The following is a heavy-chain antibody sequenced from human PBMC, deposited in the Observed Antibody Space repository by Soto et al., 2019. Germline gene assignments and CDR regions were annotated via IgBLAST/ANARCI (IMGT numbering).Heavy chain of an antibody. J-gene: IGHJ5*02. CDR2: MYFGGSF. D-gene: IGHD3-22*01. V-gene: IGHV4-59*02. CDR1: GASVSHGY. Sequence: ETLSLTCNVSGASVSHGYWSWIRQPPGKGLEWIGFMYFGGSFNYNPSLTSRATISVETSKNQFSMKLTSVTASDTAVYCCARSYYDSTGFAVDPWGQGTLVTVSS. CDR3: ARSYYDSTGFAVDP.